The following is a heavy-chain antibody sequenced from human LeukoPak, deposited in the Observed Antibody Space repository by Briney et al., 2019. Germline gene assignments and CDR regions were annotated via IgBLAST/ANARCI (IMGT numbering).Heavy chain of an antibody. J-gene: IGHJ4*02. CDR2: IKQDGSEK. CDR1: GFTFSIYW. Sequence: PGGSLRLSCAASGFTFSIYWMTWVRQAPGKGLEWVANIKQDGSEKYYVDSVKGRFTISRDNAKNSLYLQMNSLKTEDTAVYYCTPSIAVAGSLDYWGQGTLVTVSS. V-gene: IGHV3-7*05. CDR3: TPSIAVAGSLDY. D-gene: IGHD6-19*01.